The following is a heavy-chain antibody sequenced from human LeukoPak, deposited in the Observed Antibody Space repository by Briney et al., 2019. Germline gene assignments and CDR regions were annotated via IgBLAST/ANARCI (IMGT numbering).Heavy chain of an antibody. CDR1: GFNFIDYD. V-gene: IGHV3-13*01. CDR3: ARGGIQVSGIDEFDY. Sequence: GGPLRLSCVASGFNFIDYDMHWVRHVMGKGLEWVSAIGIRGDAHYSGSVKGRFTISRENAESYLYLQMNSLRAEDTAVYYCARGGIQVSGIDEFDYWGQGTLVTVSS. D-gene: IGHD6-19*01. CDR2: IGIRGDA. J-gene: IGHJ4*02.